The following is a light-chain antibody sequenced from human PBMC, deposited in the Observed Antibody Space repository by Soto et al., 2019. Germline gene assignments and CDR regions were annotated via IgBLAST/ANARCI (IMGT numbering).Light chain of an antibody. CDR1: QSISSY. V-gene: IGKV1-39*01. J-gene: IGKJ1*01. CDR2: AAS. CDR3: QQSFTTPRT. Sequence: DIQLTQTPSSLCASVGDRLTITCRASQSISSYLNWYRQTPGKAPKVLIFAASNLQSGVPSRFSGSGSGTDFTLTITSLQPEDFATYYCQQSFTTPRTFGQGTKVDIK.